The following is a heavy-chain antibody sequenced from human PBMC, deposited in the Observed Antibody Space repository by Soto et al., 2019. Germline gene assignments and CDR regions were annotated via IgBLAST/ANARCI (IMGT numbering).Heavy chain of an antibody. J-gene: IGHJ6*02. CDR2: INHSGST. V-gene: IGHV4-34*01. D-gene: IGHD3-10*01. Sequence: PSETLSLTCAVYGGSFSGYYWSWIRQPPGKGLEWIGEINHSGSTNYNPSLKSRVTISVDTSKNQFSLKLSSVTAADTAVYYCARVQYYYGSGSYYSYYYGMDVWGQGTTVTVSS. CDR3: ARVQYYYGSGSYYSYYYGMDV. CDR1: GGSFSGYY.